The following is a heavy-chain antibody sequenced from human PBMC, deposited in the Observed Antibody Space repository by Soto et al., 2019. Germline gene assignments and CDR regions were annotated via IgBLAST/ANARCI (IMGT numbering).Heavy chain of an antibody. D-gene: IGHD3-3*01. CDR1: GYTFTSYA. J-gene: IGHJ6*02. Sequence: ASVKVSCKASGYTFTSYAMHWVLQAPGQRLERMGWINAGNGNTKYSQKFQGRVTITRDTSASTAYMELSSLRSEDTAVYYCAREEYYDFWSGYFYGMDVWGRGTTVTVSS. CDR3: AREEYYDFWSGYFYGMDV. V-gene: IGHV1-3*01. CDR2: INAGNGNT.